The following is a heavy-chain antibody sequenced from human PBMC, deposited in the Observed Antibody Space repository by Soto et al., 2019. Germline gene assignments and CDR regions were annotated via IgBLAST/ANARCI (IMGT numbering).Heavy chain of an antibody. D-gene: IGHD3-22*01. CDR2: IKSDGRST. V-gene: IGHV3-74*01. J-gene: IGHJ4*02. CDR3: VKEANPFINTLVVLIFDY. CDR1: GFTFSSYW. Sequence: GGSLRLSCAASGFTFSSYWMHWVRQAPGKGLVWVSRIKSDGRSTFYADSVKGRFTISRDNSKNTLYLRMNSLRSDDTAVYYCVKEANPFINTLVVLIFDYWGQGTQVTVSS.